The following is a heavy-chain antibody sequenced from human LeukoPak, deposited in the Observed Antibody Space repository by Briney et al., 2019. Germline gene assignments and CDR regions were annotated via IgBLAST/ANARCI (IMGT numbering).Heavy chain of an antibody. Sequence: GGSLRLSCVASGFAFSSSWMAWVRQAPGKGLQWVANINHDGSVKNYVGSVKGRFAISRDNTQNSFYLQMNSLETDDTAVYYCAKDSYSKGDYWGQGTLVTVSS. V-gene: IGHV3-7*01. CDR2: INHDGSVK. CDR3: AKDSYSKGDY. J-gene: IGHJ4*02. CDR1: GFAFSSSW. D-gene: IGHD4-11*01.